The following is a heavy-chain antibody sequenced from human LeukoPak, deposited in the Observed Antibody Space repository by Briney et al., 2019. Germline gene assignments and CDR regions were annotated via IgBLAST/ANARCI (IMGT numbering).Heavy chain of an antibody. CDR2: ISGSSTST. J-gene: IGHJ5*02. CDR3: AKLLRPTTESLYCSSTNCYSAPLGP. CDR1: GFTFSSYA. D-gene: IGHD2-2*02. V-gene: IGHV3-23*01. Sequence: GGSLRLSCAASGFTFSSYAMSWVRQAPGKGLEWVSGISGSSTSTYYADSVKGRFAISRDNSKNRLYLQMNSLRAEDTAVYYCAKLLRPTTESLYCSSTNCYSAPLGPWGPGTLVTVSS.